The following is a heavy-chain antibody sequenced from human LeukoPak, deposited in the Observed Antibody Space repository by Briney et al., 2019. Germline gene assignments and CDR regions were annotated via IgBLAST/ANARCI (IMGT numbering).Heavy chain of an antibody. CDR3: ARARSPTISVAGACFDY. D-gene: IGHD6-19*01. V-gene: IGHV4-4*07. CDR2: IYTSGIT. CDR1: DVSINTYY. J-gene: IGHJ4*02. Sequence: SETLSLTCTVSDVSINTYYWNSIRHLAGHGLSMTGRIYTSGITNYSPSLKSRVTMSVGTSKIQFSLNLSSVTAADTAVYYCARARSPTISVAGACFDYWGQGILVTVSS.